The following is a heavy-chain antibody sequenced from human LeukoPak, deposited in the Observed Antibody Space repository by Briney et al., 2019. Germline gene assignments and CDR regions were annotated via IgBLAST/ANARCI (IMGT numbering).Heavy chain of an antibody. Sequence: SETLSLTCTVSGGSINSSSYYWGWNRQPPGKGLEWIGSIYYDGSTYYNPSLKSRVTLSVDTSKSQFSLKLNSVTAADTAVYYCARNYCSTTSCFLFHYWGQGTLVTVSS. J-gene: IGHJ4*02. CDR1: GGSINSSSYY. CDR3: ARNYCSTTSCFLFHY. CDR2: IYYDGST. D-gene: IGHD2-2*01. V-gene: IGHV4-39*07.